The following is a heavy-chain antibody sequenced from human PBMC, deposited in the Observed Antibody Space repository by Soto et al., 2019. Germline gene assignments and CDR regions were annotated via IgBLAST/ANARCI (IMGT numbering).Heavy chain of an antibody. D-gene: IGHD5-12*01. J-gene: IGHJ4*02. CDR1: GFTFGDYA. V-gene: IGHV3-49*03. CDR2: IRSKTYGGTA. Sequence: EVQLVESGGGLVQPGRSLRLSCTCSGFTFGDYAMTWFRQAPGKGLEWVGFIRSKTYGGTAEYAASVRGRFTVLRDDSKSIAYLLMNSLNTEDTAVYYCSRDLEGPLPTRPLFDYWGQGSLVTVSS. CDR3: SRDLEGPLPTRPLFDY.